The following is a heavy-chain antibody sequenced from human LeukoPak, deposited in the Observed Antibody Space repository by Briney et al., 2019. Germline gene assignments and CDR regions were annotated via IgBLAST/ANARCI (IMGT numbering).Heavy chain of an antibody. J-gene: IGHJ6*03. Sequence: PSETLSLTCTVSGGSISSSSYYWGWIRQTPGKGLEWIVSIYYSGSTNYNPSLKSRVTISVDTSKNHFSLKLSSVPAADTALYYCARGRNTMVRGAIGAETRYYYSYYMDVWGKGTTVTVSS. V-gene: IGHV4-39*02. CDR2: IYYSGST. CDR3: ARGRNTMVRGAIGAETRYYYSYYMDV. CDR1: GGSISSSSYY. D-gene: IGHD3-10*01.